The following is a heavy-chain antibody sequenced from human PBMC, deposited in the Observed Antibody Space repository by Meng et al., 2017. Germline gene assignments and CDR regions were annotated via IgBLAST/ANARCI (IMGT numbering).Heavy chain of an antibody. CDR3: ARVRIVGATRWNDAFDI. CDR2: INWNGGST. CDR1: GFTFDDYG. D-gene: IGHD1-26*01. J-gene: IGHJ3*02. V-gene: IGHV3-20*04. Sequence: GESLKISCAASGFTFDDYGMSWVRQAPGKGLEWVSGINWNGGSTGYADSVKGRFTISRDNAKNSLYLQINSLRAEDTALYYCARVRIVGATRWNDAFDIWGQGTMVTVSS.